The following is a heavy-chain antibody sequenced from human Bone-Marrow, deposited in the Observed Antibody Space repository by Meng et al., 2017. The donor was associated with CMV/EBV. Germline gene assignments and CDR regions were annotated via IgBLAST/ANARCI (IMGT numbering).Heavy chain of an antibody. D-gene: IGHD3-9*01. CDR1: GFTLSNYW. J-gene: IGHJ4*02. CDR2: IGKDGRDI. Sequence: LIALGGGFVRPGVSLRLAFAASGFTLSNYWMSWVRRSPGKGLEWVANIGKDGRDIYYVDSVKGRFTISRDNAKNSLYLQMNSLRVDDTAVYYCAGDPDWHQFDYWGQGTLVTVSS. CDR3: AGDPDWHQFDY. V-gene: IGHV3-7*04.